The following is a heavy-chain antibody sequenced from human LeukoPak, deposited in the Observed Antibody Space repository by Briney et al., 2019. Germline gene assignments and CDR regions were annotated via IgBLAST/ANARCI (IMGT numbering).Heavy chain of an antibody. CDR3: ARVNIVVVPAANWFDP. CDR1: GGSISYYY. Sequence: SETLSLTCTVSGGSISYYYWSWIRQPPGKGLEWIGYIYYSGSTYYNPSLKSRVTISVDTSKNQFSLKLSSVTAADTAVYYCARVNIVVVPAANWFDPWGQGTLVTVSS. D-gene: IGHD2-2*01. V-gene: IGHV4-30-4*08. CDR2: IYYSGST. J-gene: IGHJ5*02.